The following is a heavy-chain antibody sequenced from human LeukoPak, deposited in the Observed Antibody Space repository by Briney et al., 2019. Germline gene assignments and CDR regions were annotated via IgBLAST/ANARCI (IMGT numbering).Heavy chain of an antibody. CDR2: LYSRGSP. CDR1: GASTSTYY. J-gene: IGHJ3*02. Sequence: SETLSLTCTVSGASTSTYYWSWIRQSPGKGLEWIGYLYSRGSPNYNPSLKRRVTISVDTSKNHFSLTLSSVSAADTAVYYCARLQPNSGEWAFDIWGQGTMVTVSS. V-gene: IGHV4-59*01. D-gene: IGHD1-1*01. CDR3: ARLQPNSGEWAFDI.